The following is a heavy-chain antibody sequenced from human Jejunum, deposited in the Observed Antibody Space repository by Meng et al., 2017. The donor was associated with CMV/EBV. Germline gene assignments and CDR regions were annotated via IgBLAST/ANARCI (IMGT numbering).Heavy chain of an antibody. D-gene: IGHD6-19*01. J-gene: IGHJ5*02. Sequence: FTVSSYGMTWVRQAPGKGLEWGSSSSGSGDMTYYGDSVKGRFTISRDNSKNTLFLHTSSLRVEDTAVYYCAKEPIGSRPYNWLDPWGQGTVVTVSS. CDR3: AKEPIGSRPYNWLDP. CDR2: SSGSGDMT. V-gene: IGHV3-23*01. CDR1: FTVSSYG.